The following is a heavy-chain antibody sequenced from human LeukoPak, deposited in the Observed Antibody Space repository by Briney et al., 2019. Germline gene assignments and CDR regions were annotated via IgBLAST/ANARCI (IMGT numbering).Heavy chain of an antibody. J-gene: IGHJ4*02. CDR1: GYTFTSYY. CDR3: ARAYYDILTEEPIDY. D-gene: IGHD3-9*01. V-gene: IGHV1-46*01. Sequence: ASVKVSCKASGYTFTSYYMHWVRQAPGQGLEWMGIINPSGGSTGYAQKFQGRVTMTRDTSTSTVYMELSSLRSEDTAVYYCARAYYDILTEEPIDYWGQGTLVTVSS. CDR2: INPSGGST.